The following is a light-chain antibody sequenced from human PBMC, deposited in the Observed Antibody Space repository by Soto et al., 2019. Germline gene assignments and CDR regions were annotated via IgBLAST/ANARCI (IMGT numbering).Light chain of an antibody. J-gene: IGKJ2*01. CDR3: LQYNSLYT. V-gene: IGKV1-5*03. CDR1: QSLSGW. CDR2: KTS. Sequence: DIQMTQSPSTLSASAGDRVTITCRASQSLSGWLAWYQQKPGKAPKLLIYKTSTLESGVPSRFSGSGSGTEFTLTISSLQPDDFATYYCLQYNSLYTFGQGTKVDIK.